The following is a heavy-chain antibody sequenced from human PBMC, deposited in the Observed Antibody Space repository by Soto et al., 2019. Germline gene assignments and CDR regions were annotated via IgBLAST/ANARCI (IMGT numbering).Heavy chain of an antibody. J-gene: IGHJ4*02. CDR2: ISTSGGSI. V-gene: IGHV3-64D*06. CDR1: GLTFSSYS. CDR3: ATQTFGSNAFFDT. D-gene: IGHD3-10*01. Sequence: GSLRLSCAASGLTFSSYSMNWVRQAPGKGLEYVSSISTSGGSIDYADSVKGRFTISRDNSKNTVYLQMSSLRVEDTAVYYCATQTFGSNAFFDTWGQGALVTVSS.